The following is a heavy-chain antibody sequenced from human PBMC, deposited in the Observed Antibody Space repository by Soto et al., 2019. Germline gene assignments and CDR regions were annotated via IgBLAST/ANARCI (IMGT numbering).Heavy chain of an antibody. D-gene: IGHD2-2*01. CDR1: GFTFSSNY. CDR3: ASRGAVVPAASFDY. J-gene: IGHJ4*02. V-gene: IGHV3-74*01. CDR2: INSDGSRT. Sequence: EVQLVESGGDLVQPGESLRLSCAASGFTFSSNYMHWVRQAPGKGLVWVSFINSDGSRTNYADSVKGRFTISRDNAKNTLYLQMTSLRAEDTAVYYWASRGAVVPAASFDYWGQGTLVTVSS.